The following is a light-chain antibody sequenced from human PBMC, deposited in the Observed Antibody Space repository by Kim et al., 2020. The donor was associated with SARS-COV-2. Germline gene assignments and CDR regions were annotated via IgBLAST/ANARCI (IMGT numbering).Light chain of an antibody. CDR3: LQYNIWPLPCT. CDR1: QSFGTN. CDR2: GTS. J-gene: IGKJ2*02. V-gene: IGKV3-15*01. Sequence: EIVMTQSPATLSVSPGERATLSCRASQSFGTNLAWYQQKPGQAPRLLLYGTSIRATGIPARFSGSGSGTEFTLTISSLQSEDFAVYYCLQYNIWPLPCTLGQGTKLEI.